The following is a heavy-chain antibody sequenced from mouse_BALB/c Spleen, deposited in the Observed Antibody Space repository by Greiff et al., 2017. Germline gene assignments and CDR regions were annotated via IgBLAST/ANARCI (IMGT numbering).Heavy chain of an antibody. D-gene: IGHD2-4*01. J-gene: IGHJ3*01. CDR2: INSNGGST. Sequence: EVMLVESGGGLVQPGGSLKLSCAASGFTFSSYGMSWVRQTPDKRLELVATINSNGGSTYYPDSVKGRFTISRDNAKNTLYLQMSSLKSEETAMYYCARAYDSLAGFAYWGQGTLVTVSA. CDR1: GFTFSSYG. CDR3: ARAYDSLAGFAY. V-gene: IGHV5-6-3*01.